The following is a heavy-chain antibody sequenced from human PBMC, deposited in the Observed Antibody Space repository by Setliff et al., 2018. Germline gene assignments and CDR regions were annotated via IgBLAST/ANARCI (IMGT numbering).Heavy chain of an antibody. Sequence: PSETLSLTCAVSDFSVSSVYYWGWIRQPPGKGLEWIANVYYSGSTYYNPSLESRVTMSVDTCKSQFSLNLYSVTAADTAVYYGARDSGEVLRFLEWLPQDHYYYDMDVWGKGTTVTVSS. CDR2: VYYSGST. J-gene: IGHJ6*03. V-gene: IGHV4-38-2*02. CDR1: DFSVSSVYY. CDR3: ARDSGEVLRFLEWLPQDHYYYDMDV. D-gene: IGHD3-3*01.